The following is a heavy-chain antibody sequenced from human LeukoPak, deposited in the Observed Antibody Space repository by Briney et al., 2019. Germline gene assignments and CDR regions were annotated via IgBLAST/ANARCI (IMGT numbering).Heavy chain of an antibody. J-gene: IGHJ2*01. CDR1: GVSPFTFD. V-gene: IGHV4-4*08. Sequence: SETLSLSCTVSGVSPFTFDGNRIRQPPGPQLECLGYIYSNVIISYNPSPSRPSTISTSTSTHQFSLTLRSLTAADTAIYYCARRAYYDSSGYSPASGYFDLWGRGTLVSVSS. CDR2: IYSNVII. D-gene: IGHD3-22*01. CDR3: ARRAYYDSSGYSPASGYFDL.